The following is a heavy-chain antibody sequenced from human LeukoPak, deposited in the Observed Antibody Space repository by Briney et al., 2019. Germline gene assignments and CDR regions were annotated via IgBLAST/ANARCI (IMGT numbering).Heavy chain of an antibody. D-gene: IGHD3-10*01. CDR1: GFTFDDYG. CDR2: ISWNSGST. CDR3: ARDQDGSGSYYMSGFDY. Sequence: GGSRRLSCAASGFTFDDYGMSWVRQAPGKWLEWVSGISWNSGSTGYADSVKGRFTISRDNAKNSLYLQMNSLRAEDTALYYCARDQDGSGSYYMSGFDYWRQGTLVTVSS. V-gene: IGHV3-20*04. J-gene: IGHJ4*02.